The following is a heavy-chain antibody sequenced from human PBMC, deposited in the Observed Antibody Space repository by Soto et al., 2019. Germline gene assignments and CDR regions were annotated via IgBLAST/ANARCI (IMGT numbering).Heavy chain of an antibody. CDR2: IQHTGNT. V-gene: IGHV4-4*07. D-gene: IGHD3-16*01. J-gene: IGHJ5*02. CDR3: AKDVSSRRWFDP. CDR1: GASIRSYH. Sequence: LSLTCAVSGASIRSYHWSFLRQPAGKGLEWIGRIQHTGNTNYNPSLKSRVTMSADTSKNQISLKMTSVTAADTAVYFCAKDVSSRRWFDPWGQGVRVTVSS.